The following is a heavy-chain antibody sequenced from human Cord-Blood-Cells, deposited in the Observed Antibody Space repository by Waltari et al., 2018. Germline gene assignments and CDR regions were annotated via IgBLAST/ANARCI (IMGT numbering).Heavy chain of an antibody. V-gene: IGHV4-39*01. CDR2: ICYSGST. J-gene: IGHJ4*02. D-gene: IGHD6-13*01. CDR1: GGSISSSSYS. CDR3: ARHLDRAAAGIDY. Sequence: QLQLQESGPGLVKPSETLSLTCTVSGGSISSSSYSWGWIRQPPGKGLEWIGSICYSGSTSYNPSPKSRVTISVDTSKNRFSLKLSSVTAADTAVYYCARHLDRAAAGIDYWGQGTLVTVSS.